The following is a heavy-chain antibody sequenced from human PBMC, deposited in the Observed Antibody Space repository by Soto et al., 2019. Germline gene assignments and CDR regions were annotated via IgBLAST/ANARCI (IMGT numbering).Heavy chain of an antibody. J-gene: IGHJ3*01. CDR2: ISSVGTTT. Sequence: GGSLRLSCGASGFTITDYYMSWIRQAPGKGLEWVSHISSVGTTTYYADSVKGRFSISMDNAKNSLYLQMNSLRAEDTALYYCARDVFDVWGQGTMVTVSS. V-gene: IGHV3-11*01. CDR1: GFTITDYY. CDR3: ARDVFDV.